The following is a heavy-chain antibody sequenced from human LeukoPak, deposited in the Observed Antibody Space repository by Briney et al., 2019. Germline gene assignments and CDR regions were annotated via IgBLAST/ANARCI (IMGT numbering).Heavy chain of an antibody. CDR3: ARLRFDFWSGYTHPYFDY. D-gene: IGHD3-3*01. V-gene: IGHV4-39*01. CDR2: IYYSGTT. J-gene: IGHJ4*02. Sequence: PSETLSLTCTVSGGSISSSSYSCGWIRQPPGKGLEWIGSIYYSGTTYYNPSPKSRVTISVDTSKIRFSLKLGSVAATDTAVYFCARLRFDFWSGYTHPYFDYWGQGTLVTVSS. CDR1: GGSISSSSYS.